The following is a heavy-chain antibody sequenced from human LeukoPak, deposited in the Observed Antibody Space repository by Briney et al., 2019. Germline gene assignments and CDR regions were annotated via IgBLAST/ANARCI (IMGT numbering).Heavy chain of an antibody. Sequence: GGSLRLSCAASGFTVSSNYMSWVRQAPGKGLEWVSTITGSGGTTYYADSVKGRFTISRDNSKNTLYLQMNSLRVEDTAVYYCAKGRGYCSDGNCYSGFDYWGQGTLVTVSS. CDR1: GFTVSSNY. D-gene: IGHD2-15*01. CDR2: ITGSGGTT. J-gene: IGHJ4*02. CDR3: AKGRGYCSDGNCYSGFDY. V-gene: IGHV3-23*01.